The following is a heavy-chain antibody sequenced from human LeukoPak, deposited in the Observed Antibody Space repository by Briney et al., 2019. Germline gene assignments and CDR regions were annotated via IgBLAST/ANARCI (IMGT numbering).Heavy chain of an antibody. CDR3: AREGYCSGGSCYGTVDV. CDR2: INHSGST. CDR1: GGSFSGYY. Sequence: SETLSLTCAVYGGSFSGYYWSWIRQPPGKGLEWIGEINHSGSTYYNPSLKSRVTISVDTSKNQFSLKLSSVTAADTAVYYCAREGYCSGGSCYGTVDVWGKGTTVTVSS. J-gene: IGHJ6*04. D-gene: IGHD2-15*01. V-gene: IGHV4-34*01.